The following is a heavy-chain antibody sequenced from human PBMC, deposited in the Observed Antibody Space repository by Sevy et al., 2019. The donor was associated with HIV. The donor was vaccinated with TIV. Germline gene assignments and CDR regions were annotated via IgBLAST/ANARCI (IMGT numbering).Heavy chain of an antibody. Sequence: ASVKVSCKVSGYTLTELSKHWVRQAPGKGLEWMGGFDPEDGETIYAQKFQGRVTMTEDTSTDTAYTELSSLKSEDTAVYYCTTMEYFYDSCAYLNGDYWGQGTLITVSS. V-gene: IGHV1-24*01. CDR1: GYTLTELS. J-gene: IGHJ4*02. CDR3: TTMEYFYDSCAYLNGDY. D-gene: IGHD3-22*01. CDR2: FDPEDGET.